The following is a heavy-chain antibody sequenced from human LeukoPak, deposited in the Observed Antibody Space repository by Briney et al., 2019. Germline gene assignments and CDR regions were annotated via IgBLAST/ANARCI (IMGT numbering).Heavy chain of an antibody. CDR2: IYPGDSDT. J-gene: IGHJ4*02. V-gene: IGHV5-51*01. Sequence: KVGESLKISCKGSENSFTSYWIGWVRQKPGKGLEWMGIIYPGDSDTRYSPSFQGQVTISADKSISTAYLQWSSLKASDTAMYYCAVAYCGGDCYQTFDYWGQGTLVTVSS. CDR1: ENSFTSYW. CDR3: AVAYCGGDCYQTFDY. D-gene: IGHD2-21*02.